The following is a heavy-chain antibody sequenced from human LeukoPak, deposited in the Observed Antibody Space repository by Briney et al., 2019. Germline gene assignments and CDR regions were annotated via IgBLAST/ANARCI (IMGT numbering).Heavy chain of an antibody. J-gene: IGHJ4*02. CDR3: AKASGQSYGFPFDH. D-gene: IGHD5-18*01. Sequence: PGGSLRLSCAASGFTFSSYAMTWVRQAPGKGLEWVSGISVSGGNTYYADSVKGRFTISRDNSKNTLYLQMNSLRAEDTAIYYCAKASGQSYGFPFDHWGQGTLVTVSS. V-gene: IGHV3-23*01. CDR2: ISVSGGNT. CDR1: GFTFSSYA.